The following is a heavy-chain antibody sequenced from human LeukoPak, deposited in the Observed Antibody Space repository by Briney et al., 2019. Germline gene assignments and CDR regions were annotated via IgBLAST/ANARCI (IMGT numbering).Heavy chain of an antibody. V-gene: IGHV4-59*12. D-gene: IGHD3-16*01. J-gene: IGHJ3*02. CDR1: GGSISSYY. CDR3: ARDYRVITFGGVIRSEAFDI. CDR2: IYYSGRT. Sequence: SETLSLTCTVSGGSISSYYWSWIRQPPGKGLEWIGYIYYSGRTKYNPSLKSRVTISVDTSKNQFSLKLSSVTAADTAVYYCARDYRVITFGGVIRSEAFDIWGQGTMVTVSS.